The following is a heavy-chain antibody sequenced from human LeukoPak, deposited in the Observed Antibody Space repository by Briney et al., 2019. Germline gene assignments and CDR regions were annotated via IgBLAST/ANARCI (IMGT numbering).Heavy chain of an antibody. CDR3: ARVLLDYGDSPFDY. J-gene: IGHJ4*02. CDR1: GFTVSSNY. D-gene: IGHD4-17*01. Sequence: PGGSLRLSCAASGFTVSSNYMSWVRQAPAKGLEWVSVIYSGGSTYYADSVKGRFTISRDNSKNTLYLQMNSLRAEDTAVYYCARVLLDYGDSPFDYWGQGTLVTVSS. V-gene: IGHV3-53*01. CDR2: IYSGGST.